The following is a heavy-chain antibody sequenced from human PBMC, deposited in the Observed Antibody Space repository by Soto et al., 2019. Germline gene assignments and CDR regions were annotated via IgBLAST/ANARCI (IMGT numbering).Heavy chain of an antibody. D-gene: IGHD3-16*02. CDR1: GGSISSYY. J-gene: IGHJ4*02. Sequence: SETLSLTCTVSGGSISSYYWSWIRQPPGKGLEWIGYIYYSGSTYYNPSLKSRVTISVDTSKNQFSLKLSSVTAADTAVYYCASQRRVADYVWGSYRSGPFDYWGQGTLVTVSS. CDR2: IYYSGST. V-gene: IGHV4-59*12. CDR3: ASQRRVADYVWGSYRSGPFDY.